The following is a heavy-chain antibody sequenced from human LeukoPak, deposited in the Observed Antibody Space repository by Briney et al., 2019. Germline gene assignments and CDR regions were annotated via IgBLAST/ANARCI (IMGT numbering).Heavy chain of an antibody. D-gene: IGHD3-16*02. V-gene: IGHV1-2*04. J-gene: IGHJ4*02. CDR1: GYTFTGCY. Sequence: VASVKVSCKASGYTFTGCYMHWVRQAPGQGLEWMGWINPNSGGTNYAQKFQGWVTMTRDTSISTAYMELSRLRSDDTAVYYCARGGSYVWGSYLLKGTQRTDFDYWGQGTLVTVSS. CDR3: ARGGSYVWGSYLLKGTQRTDFDY. CDR2: INPNSGGT.